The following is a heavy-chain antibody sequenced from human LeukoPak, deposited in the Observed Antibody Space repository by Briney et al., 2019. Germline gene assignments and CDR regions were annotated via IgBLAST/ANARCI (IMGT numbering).Heavy chain of an antibody. Sequence: LPGRSLRLSCAASGFTFSSYGMHWVRQAPGKGLEWVAVISYDGSNKYYADSVKGRFTISRDNSKNTLYLQMNSLRAEDTAVYYCARVRRLGSSGFTDAFDIWGQGTMVTVSS. J-gene: IGHJ3*02. CDR1: GFTFSSYG. D-gene: IGHD3-22*01. CDR2: ISYDGSNK. V-gene: IGHV3-30*03. CDR3: ARVRRLGSSGFTDAFDI.